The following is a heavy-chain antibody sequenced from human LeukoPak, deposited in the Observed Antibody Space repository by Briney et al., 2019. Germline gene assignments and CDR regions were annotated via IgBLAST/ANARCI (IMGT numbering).Heavy chain of an antibody. D-gene: IGHD2-15*01. Sequence: TSQTLSLTCTVSGGSISSGGYYWSWIRQPPGKGLEWIGYIYHSGSTYYNPSLKSRVTISVDTSKNQFSLKLSSVTAADTAVYYCARSIVVVGSAFDIWGQGTMVTVSS. CDR2: IYHSGST. CDR3: ARSIVVVGSAFDI. J-gene: IGHJ3*02. V-gene: IGHV4-30-2*05. CDR1: GGSISSGGYY.